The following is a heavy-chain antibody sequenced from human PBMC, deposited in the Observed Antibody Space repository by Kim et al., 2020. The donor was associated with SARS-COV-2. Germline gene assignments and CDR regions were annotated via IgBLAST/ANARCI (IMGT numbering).Heavy chain of an antibody. V-gene: IGHV5-51*01. CDR2: IYPGDSDT. CDR1: GYSFTSYW. Sequence: GESLKISCKGSGYSFTSYWIGWVRQMPGKGLEWMGIIYPGDSDTRYSPSFQGQVTISADKSISTAYLQWSSLKASDTAMYYCARQTPYYSFVGGGYYPYAFDIWGQGTMVTVSS. D-gene: IGHD3-3*01. CDR3: ARQTPYYSFVGGGYYPYAFDI. J-gene: IGHJ3*02.